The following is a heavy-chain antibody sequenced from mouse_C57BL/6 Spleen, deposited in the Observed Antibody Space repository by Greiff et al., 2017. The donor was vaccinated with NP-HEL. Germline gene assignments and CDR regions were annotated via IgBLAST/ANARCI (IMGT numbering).Heavy chain of an antibody. J-gene: IGHJ1*03. CDR1: GYTFTSYW. D-gene: IGHD1-1*01. CDR3: AITTVVATPYFDV. V-gene: IGHV1-74*01. CDR2: IHPSDSDT. Sequence: QVQLKQPGAELVKPGASVKVSCKASGYTFTSYWMHWVKQRPGQGLEWIGRIHPSDSDTNYNQKFKGKATLTVAKSSSTAYMQLSSLTSEDSAVYYCAITTVVATPYFDVWGTGTTVTVSS.